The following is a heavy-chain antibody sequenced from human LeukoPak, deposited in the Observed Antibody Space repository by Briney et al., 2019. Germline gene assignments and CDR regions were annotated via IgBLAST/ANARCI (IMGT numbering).Heavy chain of an antibody. CDR1: GFTFSSYG. D-gene: IGHD2-2*01. CDR2: IRYDGSNK. J-gene: IGHJ4*02. CDR3: AKDRGKYCSSTSCDPDY. V-gene: IGHV3-30*02. Sequence: GGSLRLSCAASGFTFSSYGMHWVRQAPGKGLEWVAFIRYDGSNKYYADSVKGRFTISRDNSKNTLYLQMNSLRAEDTAVYYCAKDRGKYCSSTSCDPDYWGQGTLVTVSS.